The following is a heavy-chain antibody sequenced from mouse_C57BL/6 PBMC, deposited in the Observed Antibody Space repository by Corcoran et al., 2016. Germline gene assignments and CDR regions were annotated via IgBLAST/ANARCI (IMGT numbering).Heavy chain of an antibody. Sequence: QVQLQQSGAELVKPGASVKISCKASGYAFSSYWMNWVKQRPGKGLEWIGQIYPGDGDTNYNGKFKGKATLTADKSSRTAYMQLSSLTSEDSAVYFCAKGWDSSGSYYFDYWGQGTTLTVSS. CDR1: GYAFSSYW. D-gene: IGHD3-2*02. CDR2: IYPGDGDT. V-gene: IGHV1-80*01. CDR3: AKGWDSSGSYYFDY. J-gene: IGHJ2*01.